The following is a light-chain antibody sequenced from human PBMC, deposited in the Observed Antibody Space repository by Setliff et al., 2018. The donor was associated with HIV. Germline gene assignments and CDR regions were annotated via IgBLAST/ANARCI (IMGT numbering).Light chain of an antibody. J-gene: IGLJ3*02. CDR2: DAN. CDR3: CSYAGKFTWV. CDR1: SSDVGDYNH. V-gene: IGLV2-11*01. Sequence: QSVLTQPRSVSGSPGQSVTISCTGTSSDVGDYNHVSWYQQHPGKAPKLIIYDANKRPSGVPDRFSASKSGNTASLTISGLQAKDEADYYCSYAGKFTWVLGGGTKVTVL.